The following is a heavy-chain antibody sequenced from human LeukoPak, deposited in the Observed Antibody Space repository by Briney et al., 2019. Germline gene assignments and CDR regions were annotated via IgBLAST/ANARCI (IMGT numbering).Heavy chain of an antibody. Sequence: SETLSLTCAVYGGSFSGYYWSWIRQTPGKGLEWIGYIYYSGSANYNPSLKSRVTISVDTSKNQFSLKLSSVTAADTAVYYCARTTVTVYYYYYYYMDVWGKGTTVTVSS. V-gene: IGHV4-59*01. J-gene: IGHJ6*03. CDR3: ARTTVTVYYYYYYYMDV. CDR1: GGSFSGYY. D-gene: IGHD4-17*01. CDR2: IYYSGSA.